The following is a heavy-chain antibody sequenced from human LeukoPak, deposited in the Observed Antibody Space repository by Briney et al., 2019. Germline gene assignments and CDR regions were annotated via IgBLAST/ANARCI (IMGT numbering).Heavy chain of an antibody. CDR2: ISYDGSNK. Sequence: GRSLRLSCAASGFTFSSYGMHWVRQAPGKGLEWVAVISYDGSNKYYADSVKGRFTISRDNPKNTLYLQMNSLRAEDTAVYYCAKLDSSYLDYWGQGTLVTVSS. V-gene: IGHV3-30*18. CDR1: GFTFSSYG. D-gene: IGHD3/OR15-3a*01. J-gene: IGHJ4*02. CDR3: AKLDSSYLDY.